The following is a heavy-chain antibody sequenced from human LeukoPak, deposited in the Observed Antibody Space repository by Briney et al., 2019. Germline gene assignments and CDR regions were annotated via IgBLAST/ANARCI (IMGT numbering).Heavy chain of an antibody. CDR1: GFVFDDYT. J-gene: IGHJ4*02. V-gene: IGHV3-43*01. CDR2: ISWDGVIA. Sequence: GESLRLSCAASGFVFDDYTMHWARQAPGKGLEWVSLISWDGVIAHYSDSVKGRFTISRDNSKNSLYLQMNSLRTEDSALYYCAKEVSGGSYYEWVENWGQGTLVTVSS. CDR3: AKEVSGGSYYEWVEN. D-gene: IGHD3-16*01.